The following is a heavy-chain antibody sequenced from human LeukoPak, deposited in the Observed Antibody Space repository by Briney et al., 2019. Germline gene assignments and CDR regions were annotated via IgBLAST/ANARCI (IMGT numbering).Heavy chain of an antibody. D-gene: IGHD6-19*01. Sequence: GGSLRLSCAGSGFPFSSSSMNWVRQAPGKGLECVSYISSSSSTIYYADSVKGRFTISRDHAKNSLYLQMNSLRAEDTAVYYCARDGGSSGWYSEWFDPWGQGTLVTVSS. J-gene: IGHJ5*02. CDR1: GFPFSSSS. V-gene: IGHV3-48*01. CDR3: ARDGGSSGWYSEWFDP. CDR2: ISSSSSTI.